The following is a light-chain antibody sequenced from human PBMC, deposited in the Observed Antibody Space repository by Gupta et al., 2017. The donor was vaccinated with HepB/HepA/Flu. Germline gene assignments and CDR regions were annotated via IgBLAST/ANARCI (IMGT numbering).Light chain of an antibody. CDR3: QQYDSHLYT. J-gene: IGKJ2*01. V-gene: IGKV1-5*03. CDR2: KAS. CDR1: QSISTW. Sequence: DIQMTQSPSTLSAFIGDRVTITCRASQSISTWLAWYQQKPGKAPKLLIYKASSLESGVPSRFSGSGSGTEFTLTISSLQADDFATYYCQQYDSHLYTFGQGTKLEIK.